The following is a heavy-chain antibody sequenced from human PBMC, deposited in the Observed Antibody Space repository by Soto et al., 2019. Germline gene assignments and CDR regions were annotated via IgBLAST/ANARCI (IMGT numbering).Heavy chain of an antibody. J-gene: IGHJ6*02. D-gene: IGHD2-15*01. CDR1: GGSISSYY. CDR2: IQYSGST. Sequence: SETLSLTCTVSGGSISSYYWSWIRQPPGKGLEWIGYIQYSGSTNYNPSLKSRVTISIDTSKNKFSLKLSSVTAADTAVYYCARDRIVAGGYYGMDVWGQGTTVTVSS. CDR3: ARDRIVAGGYYGMDV. V-gene: IGHV4-59*12.